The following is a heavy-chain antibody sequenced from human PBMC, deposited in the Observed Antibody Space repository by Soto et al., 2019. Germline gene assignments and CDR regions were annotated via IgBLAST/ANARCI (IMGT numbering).Heavy chain of an antibody. Sequence: SQTLSLTCAISGDSVSSNSAAWNWIRQSPSRGPEWLGRTYYRSKWYNDYAVSVKSRITINPDTSKNQFSLQLNSVTPEDTAVYYCARDSIAPAGTDWFDPWGQGPLVTVSS. V-gene: IGHV6-1*01. CDR2: TYYRSKWYN. J-gene: IGHJ5*02. CDR1: GDSVSSNSAA. D-gene: IGHD6-13*01. CDR3: ARDSIAPAGTDWFDP.